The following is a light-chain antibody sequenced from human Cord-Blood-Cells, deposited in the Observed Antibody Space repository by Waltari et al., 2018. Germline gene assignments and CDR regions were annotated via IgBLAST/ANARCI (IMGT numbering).Light chain of an antibody. V-gene: IGLV2-14*01. CDR2: DVS. Sequence: QSALTQSASVSGSPGQSITISCTGTSSDVGGYNYVSWYQQHPGKAPKPMIYDVSKRPSGVSNRFSGSKSGNTASLTISGLQAEDEADYYCSSYTSSSTLVFGGGTKLTVL. CDR1: SSDVGGYNY. J-gene: IGLJ3*02. CDR3: SSYTSSSTLV.